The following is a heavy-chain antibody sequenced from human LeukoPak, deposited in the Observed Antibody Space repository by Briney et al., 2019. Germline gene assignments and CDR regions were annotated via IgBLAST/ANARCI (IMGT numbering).Heavy chain of an antibody. J-gene: IGHJ4*02. V-gene: IGHV3-7*01. CDR1: GFPFSGAW. CDR2: IREDGTEK. CDR3: ARHVGISF. D-gene: IGHD7-27*01. Sequence: GGSLRLSCTASGFPFSGAWMTWVRQAPGKGLEWVANIREDGTEKNYVDSVKGRFTISRDNAKNSLFLQMSNLRDDDTAIYYCARHVGISFWGQGTLVTVSS.